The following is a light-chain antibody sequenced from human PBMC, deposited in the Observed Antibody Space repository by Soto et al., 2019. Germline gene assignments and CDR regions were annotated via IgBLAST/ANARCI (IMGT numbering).Light chain of an antibody. J-gene: IGKJ1*01. CDR3: QQYGSSSWT. V-gene: IGKV3-20*01. Sequence: EFVLTQSPGTLSLAPGERATLSCRASQSVSSSYLAWYQQKPGQAPRLLIYGASSRATGIPDRFSGSGSGTDLTLTISRLEPEDFAVYYCQQYGSSSWTFGQGTKVDIK. CDR1: QSVSSSY. CDR2: GAS.